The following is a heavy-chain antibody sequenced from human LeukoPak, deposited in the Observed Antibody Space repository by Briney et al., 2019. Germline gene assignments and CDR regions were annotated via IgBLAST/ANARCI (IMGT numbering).Heavy chain of an antibody. V-gene: IGHV4-34*01. CDR3: ARNGGSYGFDY. D-gene: IGHD1-26*01. Sequence: PSGTLSLTCAVYGGSLSGYYWSWIREPPGKGLGWIGGINHSGSTNYNPSPKSRVTISVDTSKNQFSLKLSSVTAADTAVYYCARNGGSYGFDYWGQGTLVTVSS. CDR1: GGSLSGYY. J-gene: IGHJ4*02. CDR2: INHSGST.